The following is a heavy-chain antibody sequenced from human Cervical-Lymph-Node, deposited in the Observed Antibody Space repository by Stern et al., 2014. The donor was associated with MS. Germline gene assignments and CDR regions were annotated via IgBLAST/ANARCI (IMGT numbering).Heavy chain of an antibody. CDR2: IFWDDDK. CDR1: GFSLNTSGGG. Sequence: HITLKDSCPTLVKPTQTLTLTCTFSGFSLNTSGGGVGWIRQPPGQDLEWLALIFWDDDKRYSPTLKIRLTTTKATSEKPVDIIMTNRDTADTATYYGAHRAGHSHSLDLGFYGSGSYSFGWFDPWGQGTLVTVAS. V-gene: IGHV2-5*02. J-gene: IGHJ5*02. D-gene: IGHD3-10*01. CDR3: AHRAGHSHSLDLGFYGSGSYSFGWFDP.